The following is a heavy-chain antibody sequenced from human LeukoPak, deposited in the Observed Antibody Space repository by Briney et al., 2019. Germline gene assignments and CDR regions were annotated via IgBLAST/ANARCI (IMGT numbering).Heavy chain of an antibody. Sequence: GGSLRLSYAASGFTFSSYAMHWVRQAPGKGLEWVAVISYDGSNKYYADSVKGRFTISRDNSKNTLYLQMNSLRAEDTAVYYCARGVVYSSYYYMDVWGKGTTVTVSS. CDR1: GFTFSSYA. CDR2: ISYDGSNK. V-gene: IGHV3-30-3*01. D-gene: IGHD2-8*02. CDR3: ARGVVYSSYYYMDV. J-gene: IGHJ6*03.